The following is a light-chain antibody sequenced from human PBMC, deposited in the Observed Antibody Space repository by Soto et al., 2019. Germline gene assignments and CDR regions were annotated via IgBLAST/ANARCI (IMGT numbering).Light chain of an antibody. CDR1: QSVSSSY. Sequence: EIVLTQSPGTLSLSPGERATLSCRASQSVSSSYLAWYQQKPGQAPRLLIYGAFNRATGIPDRFSGSGSGTDFTLTFSRLEPGDFAVYYCQQYGDSPATFGPGTKVDIK. V-gene: IGKV3-20*01. J-gene: IGKJ3*01. CDR2: GAF. CDR3: QQYGDSPAT.